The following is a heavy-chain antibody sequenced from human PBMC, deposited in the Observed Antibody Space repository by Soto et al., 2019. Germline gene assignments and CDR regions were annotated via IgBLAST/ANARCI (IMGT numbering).Heavy chain of an antibody. V-gene: IGHV4-34*01. CDR1: NCSFSSYY. D-gene: IGHD3-10*01. J-gene: IGHJ4*02. CDR2: ISHSGST. CDR3: ARGSITNMVRGINSLDLFDY. Sequence: SETXSLTCAVYNCSFSSYYWTWMGHPPGKGLEWIGEISHSGSTHYIPALKSRLTISVDTSKNKLSLNLKSVTAADTGVYYCARGSITNMVRGINSLDLFDYWGQGTLVTVSS.